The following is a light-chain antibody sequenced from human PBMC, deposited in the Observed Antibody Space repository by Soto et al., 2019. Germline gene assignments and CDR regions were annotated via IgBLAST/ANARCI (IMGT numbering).Light chain of an antibody. V-gene: IGLV2-14*01. CDR2: EVS. J-gene: IGLJ1*01. CDR1: SSDVGGYNY. Sequence: QSALTQPASVSGSPGQSITISCTGTSSDVGGYNYVSWYQQHPGKAPKLIIYEVSNRPSGVSNRFSGSKSGNTASLTISWLQAEYEADYYCNSYTSKSTGVFGTGTKLTVL. CDR3: NSYTSKSTGV.